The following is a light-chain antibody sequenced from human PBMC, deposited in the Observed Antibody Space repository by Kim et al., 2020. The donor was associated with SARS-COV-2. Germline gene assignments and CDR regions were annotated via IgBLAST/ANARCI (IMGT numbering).Light chain of an antibody. J-gene: IGLJ1*01. Sequence: PIQSARITCGGNSIGGNSVHWYQQKPGQAPFLVMYYNSDRPSGIPERFSGSKSWNMATLTISSVEAGDEADYYCHVWDSTSDQYVFGTGTKVTVL. CDR1: SIGGNS. V-gene: IGLV3-21*04. CDR3: HVWDSTSDQYV. CDR2: YNS.